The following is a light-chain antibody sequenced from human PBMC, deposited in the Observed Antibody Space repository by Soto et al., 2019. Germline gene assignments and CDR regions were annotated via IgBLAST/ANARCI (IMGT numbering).Light chain of an antibody. CDR1: QSISTY. CDR2: GAS. V-gene: IGKV1-39*01. CDR3: QQSYSTPQ. J-gene: IGKJ1*01. Sequence: DIQMTQSPSSLSASVGDRVTITCRASQSISTYLNWYQQKPGKAPKLLIYGASSLQSGVPSRFSGGGSGTDFTLTISSLQPEDFATYYCQQSYSTPQFGQGTKVEIK.